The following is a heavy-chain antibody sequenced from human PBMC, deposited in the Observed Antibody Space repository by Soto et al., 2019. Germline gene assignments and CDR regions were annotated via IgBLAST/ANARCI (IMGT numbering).Heavy chain of an antibody. J-gene: IGHJ6*02. V-gene: IGHV3-30-3*01. CDR2: ISYDGSNK. D-gene: IGHD3-22*01. Sequence: GGTLSLSCAASGFTFSSYAMHWVRQAPGKGLEWVAVISYDGSNKYYADSVKGRFTISRDNSKNTLYLQMNSLRAEDTAVYYCARDQRTYYYDSSGYAPSDVWGQGTTVTVSS. CDR3: ARDQRTYYYDSSGYAPSDV. CDR1: GFTFSSYA.